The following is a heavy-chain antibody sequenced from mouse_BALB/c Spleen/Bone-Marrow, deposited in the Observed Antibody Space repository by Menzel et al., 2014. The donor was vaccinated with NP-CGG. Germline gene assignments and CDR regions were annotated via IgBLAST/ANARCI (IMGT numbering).Heavy chain of an antibody. CDR3: TRDGHNYYAMDY. Sequence: QVQLKESGTELVKPGASVKLSCKASGYTFTTYYIYWVKQRAGQGLEWIGEISPSNGGTNFNEKYKSKATLTVDKSSSTSYMQLSSLTSEDSAVYYCTRDGHNYYAMDYWGQGTSVTVSS. J-gene: IGHJ4*01. V-gene: IGHV1-53*01. CDR2: ISPSNGGT. CDR1: GYTFTTYY. D-gene: IGHD2-3*01.